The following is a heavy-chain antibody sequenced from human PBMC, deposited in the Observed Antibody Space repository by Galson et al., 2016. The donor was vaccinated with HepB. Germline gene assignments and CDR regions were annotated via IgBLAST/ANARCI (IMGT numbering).Heavy chain of an antibody. V-gene: IGHV1-69*06. D-gene: IGHD6-19*01. CDR1: GGTFSIYA. Sequence: VSCKASGGTFSIYAISWVRQASGQGLEWMGGIILIFGTANYAQKFQGRVTITADKSTSPAYMELTSLRSEDTAVYYCARGYTSGWYWFDAWGQGTLVTVSS. CDR2: IILIFGTA. J-gene: IGHJ5*02. CDR3: ARGYTSGWYWFDA.